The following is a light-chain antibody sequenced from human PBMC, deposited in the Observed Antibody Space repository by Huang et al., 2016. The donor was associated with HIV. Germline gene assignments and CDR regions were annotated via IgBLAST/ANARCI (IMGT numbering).Light chain of an antibody. V-gene: IGKV1-39*01. CDR2: AAS. CDR1: QSIRIH. Sequence: GGRVTITCRASQSIRIHVNWSQQKPGNVPKVLMYAASKLQSGVPSRVSASGSGTDVTRTISSLQPEDFATYYCQQSVSVPWTFGQGTKVEV. CDR3: QQSVSVPWT. J-gene: IGKJ1*01.